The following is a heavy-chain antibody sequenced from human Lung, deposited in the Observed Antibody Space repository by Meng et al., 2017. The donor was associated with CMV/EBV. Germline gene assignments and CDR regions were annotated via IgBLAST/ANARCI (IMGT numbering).Heavy chain of an antibody. D-gene: IGHD3-16*01. CDR2: ISYHGKNE. V-gene: IGHV3-30*04. J-gene: IGHJ1*01. Sequence: GESLKISCAASGFTFSDFSMHWVRQAPGKGLEWVALISYHGKNEYYADSVKGRFTISRDYSKNTVSLQMSSLRPEDTAVYYCTRSPLGGEAAYWGQGTLVTVSS. CDR1: GFTFSDFS. CDR3: TRSPLGGEAAY.